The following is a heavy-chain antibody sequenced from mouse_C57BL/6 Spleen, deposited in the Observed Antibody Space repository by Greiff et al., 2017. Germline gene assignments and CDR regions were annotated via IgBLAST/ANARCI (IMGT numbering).Heavy chain of an antibody. J-gene: IGHJ1*03. Sequence: QVQLQQPDAELVKPGASVKISCKVSGYTFTDHTIHWMKQRPEQGLEWIGYIYPRDGSTKDNEKFKGKATLTADKSSSTAYMQLSSLTSEDSAVYYWARGGYGNYEGYWYFDVWGTGTTVTVSS. CDR3: ARGGYGNYEGYWYFDV. CDR2: IYPRDGST. V-gene: IGHV1-78*01. CDR1: GYTFTDHT. D-gene: IGHD2-10*02.